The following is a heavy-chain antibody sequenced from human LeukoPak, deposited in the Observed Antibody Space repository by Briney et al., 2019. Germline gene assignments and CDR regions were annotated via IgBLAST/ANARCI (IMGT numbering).Heavy chain of an antibody. CDR3: ANFDGTSGWYSYFDY. J-gene: IGHJ4*02. CDR2: LSSSGDTT. CDR1: GFTFRRYA. Sequence: GGSLRLSCAASGFTFRRYAMTWVRQAPGKGLEWVSVLSSSGDTTFYADSVEGRFTISRDNSKNTLYLQMNSLRAEDTAVYYCANFDGTSGWYSYFDYWGQGTLVTVSS. V-gene: IGHV3-23*01. D-gene: IGHD6-19*01.